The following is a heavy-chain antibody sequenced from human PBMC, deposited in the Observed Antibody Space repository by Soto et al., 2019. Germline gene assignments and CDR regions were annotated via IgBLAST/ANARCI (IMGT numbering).Heavy chain of an antibody. Sequence: PGGSLRLSCAASGFTFSSYAMSWVRQAPGKGLEWVSAISGSGGSTYYADSVKGRFTISRDNSKNTLYLQMNSLRAEDTAVYYCAKDQYSGSYSVLYYFDYWGQVTLVTVS. CDR3: AKDQYSGSYSVLYYFDY. D-gene: IGHD1-26*01. CDR1: GFTFSSYA. CDR2: ISGSGGST. V-gene: IGHV3-23*01. J-gene: IGHJ4*02.